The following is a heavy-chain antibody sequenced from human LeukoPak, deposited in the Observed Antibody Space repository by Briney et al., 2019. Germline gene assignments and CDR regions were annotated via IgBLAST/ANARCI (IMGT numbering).Heavy chain of an antibody. CDR1: GFTFSSYA. V-gene: IGHV3-30-3*01. D-gene: IGHD3-3*01. CDR2: ISYDGSNK. Sequence: GSLRLSCAASGFTFSSYATHWVRQAPGKGLEWVAVISYDGSNKYYADSVKGRFTISRDNSKNTLYLQMNSLRAEDTAVYYCARPRLRFLESCDAFDIWGQGTMVTVSS. CDR3: ARPRLRFLESCDAFDI. J-gene: IGHJ3*02.